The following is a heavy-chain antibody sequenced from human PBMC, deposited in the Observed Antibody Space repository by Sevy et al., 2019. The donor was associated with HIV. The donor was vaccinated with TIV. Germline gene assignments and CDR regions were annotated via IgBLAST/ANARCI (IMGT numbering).Heavy chain of an antibody. J-gene: IGHJ3*02. V-gene: IGHV4-59*01. Sequence: SETLSLTCTVSGGSISNFHWSWIRQPPGKGLEWIGYVSYSGTTNYNPSLKSRVTISVEKSNNQFSLNLSSVTAADSAVYYCARHGPSWVDAFDIWGQGTMVTVSS. CDR2: VSYSGTT. D-gene: IGHD3-10*01. CDR3: ARHGPSWVDAFDI. CDR1: GGSISNFH.